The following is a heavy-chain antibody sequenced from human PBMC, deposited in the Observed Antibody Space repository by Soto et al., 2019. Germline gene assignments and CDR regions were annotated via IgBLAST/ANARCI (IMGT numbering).Heavy chain of an antibody. CDR2: IIPIFGTS. Sequence: QVQLVQSGAEVKKPGSSVKISCKASGGTFSTYAISWVRQAPGQGLEWMGGIIPIFGTSSYAQKFQGRVTITADKSTSTAYMEVRSLRSEDTAVYYGARGWETVGSTTPFAYWGQGTLVTVSS. CDR1: GGTFSTYA. V-gene: IGHV1-69*06. D-gene: IGHD1-26*01. J-gene: IGHJ4*02. CDR3: ARGWETVGSTTPFAY.